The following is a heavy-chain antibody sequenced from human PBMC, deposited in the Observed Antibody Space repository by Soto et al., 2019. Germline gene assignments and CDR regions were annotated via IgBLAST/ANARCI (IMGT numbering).Heavy chain of an antibody. J-gene: IGHJ6*02. CDR1: GGSISSSSYY. CDR2: IYYSGST. Sequence: TSETLSLTCTVSGGSISSSSYYWGWIRQPPGKGLDWIGTIYYSGSTYYNPSLKSRVTISVDTSKNQFSLKLSSVTAADTAVYYCAKLAGYCSGNSCHGHYAMDVWGQGTTVTVSS. CDR3: AKLAGYCSGNSCHGHYAMDV. V-gene: IGHV4-39*01. D-gene: IGHD2-2*01.